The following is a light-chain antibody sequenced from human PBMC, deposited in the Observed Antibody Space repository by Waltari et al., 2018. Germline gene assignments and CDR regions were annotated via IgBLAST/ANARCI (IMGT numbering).Light chain of an antibody. CDR2: EIN. CDR1: SSDVGDYSL. CDR3: CSYAGLNTYV. J-gene: IGLJ1*01. V-gene: IGLV2-23*02. Sequence: QSALTQPASVSGSPGQSITISCTGTSSDVGDYSLVSWYQPHPGKAPKLLISEINKRPSGVSSRFSGSKSGNTASLTISGLQAEDEADYYCCSYAGLNTYVFGTGTKVTVL.